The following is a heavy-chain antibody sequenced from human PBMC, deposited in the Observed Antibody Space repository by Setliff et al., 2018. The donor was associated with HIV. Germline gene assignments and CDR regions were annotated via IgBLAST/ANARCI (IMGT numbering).Heavy chain of an antibody. Sequence: SETLSLTCTVSGGSISSYYWSWIRQPPGKGLEWIGYIYTNGSTNYNPSLKSRVTISVDTSKNQFSLRLTSVTAADTAIYYCARQVSIPGVAITPVDYWGQGALVTVSS. CDR3: ARQVSIPGVAITPVDY. J-gene: IGHJ4*02. D-gene: IGHD5-12*01. CDR1: GGSISSYY. V-gene: IGHV4-59*08. CDR2: IYTNGST.